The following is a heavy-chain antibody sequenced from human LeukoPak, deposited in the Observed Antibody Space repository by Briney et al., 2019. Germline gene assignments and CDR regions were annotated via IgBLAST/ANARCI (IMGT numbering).Heavy chain of an antibody. J-gene: IGHJ4*02. CDR2: ISSSSSYT. Sequence: GGSLRLSCAASGFTFSDYYMSWIRQAPGKGLEWVSYISSSSSYTNYADSVKGRFTISRDNAKNSLYLQMNSLRAEDTAVYYCAKARYGEYPDYWGQGTLVTVSS. D-gene: IGHD4-17*01. CDR3: AKARYGEYPDY. CDR1: GFTFSDYY. V-gene: IGHV3-11*06.